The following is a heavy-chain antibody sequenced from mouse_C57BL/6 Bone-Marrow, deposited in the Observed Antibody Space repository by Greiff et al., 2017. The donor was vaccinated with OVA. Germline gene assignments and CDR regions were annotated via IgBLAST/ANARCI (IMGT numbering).Heavy chain of an antibody. J-gene: IGHJ2*01. V-gene: IGHV14-4*01. CDR3: TSLYYYGSSYCDY. CDR2: IDPENGDT. Sequence: EVQLQQSGAELVRPGASVKLSCTASGFNIKDDYMHWVKQRPEQGLEWIGWIDPENGDTEYASKFQGKATITADTSSNTAYLQLSSLTSEDTAVYYCTSLYYYGSSYCDYWGQGTTLTVSS. CDR1: GFNIKDDY. D-gene: IGHD1-1*01.